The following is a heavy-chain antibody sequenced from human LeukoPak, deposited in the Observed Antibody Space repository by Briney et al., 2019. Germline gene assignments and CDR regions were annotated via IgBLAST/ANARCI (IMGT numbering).Heavy chain of an antibody. CDR2: ISSSGSTI. D-gene: IGHD3-22*01. Sequence: PGGSLRLSCAASGFTFSSYEMNWVRQAPGKGLEWVSYISSSGSTIYYADSVKGRFTISRDNAKNSLYLQMNSLRAEDTAVYYCARVDTMIVVVPDDAFDIWGQGTMVTVSS. V-gene: IGHV3-48*03. CDR3: ARVDTMIVVVPDDAFDI. J-gene: IGHJ3*02. CDR1: GFTFSSYE.